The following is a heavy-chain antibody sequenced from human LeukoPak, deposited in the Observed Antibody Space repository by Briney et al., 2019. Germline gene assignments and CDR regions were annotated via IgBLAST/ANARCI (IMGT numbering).Heavy chain of an antibody. J-gene: IGHJ4*02. CDR3: ARQAVARTVRGVLDY. Sequence: SETLSLTCSVSGGSFSSSSYCWGWIRQPPGKGLEWIGSISYSGSTFYNPSLKSRVTISVDTSKNQFSLKLSSVTAADTAVYYCARQAVARTVRGVLDYWGQGTLVTVSS. V-gene: IGHV4-39*01. D-gene: IGHD3-10*02. CDR2: ISYSGST. CDR1: GGSFSSSSYC.